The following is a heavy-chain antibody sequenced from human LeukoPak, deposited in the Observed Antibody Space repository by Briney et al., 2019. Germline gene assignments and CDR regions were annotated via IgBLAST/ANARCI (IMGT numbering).Heavy chain of an antibody. CDR3: ASATLRCSGGSCYEMDV. J-gene: IGHJ6*04. CDR1: GGTFSSYA. CDR2: IIPIFGTA. D-gene: IGHD2-15*01. V-gene: IGHV1-69*06. Sequence: ASVKVSCKASGGTFSSYAISWVRQAPGQGLEWMGGIIPIFGTANYAQKFQGRVTITADKSTSTAYMELSSPRSEDTAVYYCASATLRCSGGSCYEMDVWGKGTTVTVSS.